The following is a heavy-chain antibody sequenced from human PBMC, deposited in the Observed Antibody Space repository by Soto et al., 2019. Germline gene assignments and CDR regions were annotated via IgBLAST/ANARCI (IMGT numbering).Heavy chain of an antibody. Sequence: QVQLQESGPGLVNPSGTLSLTCVVSGASLSTSNWWSWVRQPPGKGLEWIGEIYHTGSASYSPSLKSRVSMSIDKAKNQFSLRLTDVTAADTANCYCARGPRSGSYSVAGFDVWGQGTVVTVSS. J-gene: IGHJ3*01. CDR3: ARGPRSGSYSVAGFDV. V-gene: IGHV4-4*02. D-gene: IGHD1-26*01. CDR1: GASLSTSNW. CDR2: IYHTGSA.